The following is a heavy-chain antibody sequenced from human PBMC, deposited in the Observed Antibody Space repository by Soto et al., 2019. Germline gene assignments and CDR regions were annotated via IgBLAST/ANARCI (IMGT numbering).Heavy chain of an antibody. CDR3: VKDALTTVAYYFDY. V-gene: IGHV3-9*01. CDR1: GFRFDDYG. J-gene: IGHJ4*02. Sequence: GGSLILSCDVSGFRFDDYGMHWVRQAPGKGLEWIAGISRDSRSISYGASMKGRFTISRDNAKNSLYLQLNSLRADDTAFYYCVKDALTTVAYYFDYWDQGTPVTVSS. D-gene: IGHD4-17*01. CDR2: ISRDSRSI.